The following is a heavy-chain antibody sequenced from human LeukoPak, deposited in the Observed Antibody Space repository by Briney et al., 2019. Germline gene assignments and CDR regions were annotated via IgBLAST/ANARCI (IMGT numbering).Heavy chain of an antibody. V-gene: IGHV1-18*01. CDR2: ISGYNGNT. CDR3: ARARAYCSRTSCYAPEDY. D-gene: IGHD2-2*01. J-gene: IGHJ4*02. CDR1: GYTFASFG. Sequence: ASVKVPCKASGYTFASFGVSWVRQAPGQGLEWMGWISGYNGNTNYAQKFQGRVTMTTYTSTSTAYMELRSLRSDDTAVYYCARARAYCSRTSCYAPEDYWGQGTLVTVSS.